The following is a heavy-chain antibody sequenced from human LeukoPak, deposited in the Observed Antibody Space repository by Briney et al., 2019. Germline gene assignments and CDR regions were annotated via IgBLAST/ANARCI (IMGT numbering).Heavy chain of an antibody. CDR3: ARGEGDIVVVPAAIPRYYYYYYMDV. D-gene: IGHD2-2*02. J-gene: IGHJ6*03. Sequence: PSETLSLTCAVYGGSFSGYYWSWIRQPPGKGLEWIGEINHSGSTNYNPSLKSQVTISVDTSKNQFSLKLSSVTAADTAVYYCARGEGDIVVVPAAIPRYYYYYYMDVWGKGTTVTVSS. CDR2: INHSGST. V-gene: IGHV4-34*01. CDR1: GGSFSGYY.